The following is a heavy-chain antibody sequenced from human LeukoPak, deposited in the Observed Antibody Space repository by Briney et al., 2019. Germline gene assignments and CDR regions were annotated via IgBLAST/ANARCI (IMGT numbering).Heavy chain of an antibody. CDR1: DGSISSDNYY. J-gene: IGHJ5*02. D-gene: IGHD6-19*01. V-gene: IGHV4-61*02. CDR3: ARGYKSGWFHGYNWFDP. CDR2: IYNNGIT. Sequence: SETLSLTCTVSDGSISSDNYYWDWIRQPAGKGLEWIGRIYNNGITNHNPSLRSRVTISVDTSKKQFSLTLSSVTAADTAVYYCARGYKSGWFHGYNWFDPWGQGTLVTVSS.